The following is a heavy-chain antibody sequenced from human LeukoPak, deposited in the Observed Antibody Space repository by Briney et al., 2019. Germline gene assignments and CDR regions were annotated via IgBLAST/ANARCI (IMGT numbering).Heavy chain of an antibody. CDR2: IHSSGST. CDR1: GGSVSSHY. D-gene: IGHD6-19*01. Sequence: SETLSPTCTASGGSVSSHYWGWLRQAPGKGLEWIGYIHSSGSTNYNPSLKSRVTISVDTSKNQFSLKLTSVTAADTAVYYCARVIGDIAVSGTSWFDPWGQGTLVTVSS. CDR3: ARVIGDIAVSGTSWFDP. V-gene: IGHV4-59*02. J-gene: IGHJ5*02.